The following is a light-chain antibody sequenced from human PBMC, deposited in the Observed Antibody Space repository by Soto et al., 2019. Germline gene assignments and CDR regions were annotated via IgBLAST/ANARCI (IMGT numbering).Light chain of an antibody. J-gene: IGKJ3*01. V-gene: IGKV1-13*02. Sequence: AIQLTLSPSSLSASVGDRVTITRRASQGISSALAWYQQKPGKAPKLLIYDASSLESGVPSRFSGSGSGTDFTLTISSLQPEDFATYYCQQFNSYPFTLGPGTKEDIK. CDR3: QQFNSYPFT. CDR1: QGISSA. CDR2: DAS.